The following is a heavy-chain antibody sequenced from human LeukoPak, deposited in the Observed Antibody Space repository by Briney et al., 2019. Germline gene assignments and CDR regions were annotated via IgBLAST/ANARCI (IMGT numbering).Heavy chain of an antibody. CDR1: GYTFGTSS. D-gene: IGHD1-1*01. CDR3: TRVRNSNNWWGAFDI. V-gene: IGHV1-18*01. J-gene: IGHJ3*02. Sequence: GASVKVSCKAFGYTFGTSSISWLRQAPGQRLEWMGWISPDSGNTQYAQGVQGRVTMTTDTSRSTAYMELRSLTSDDTAVYYCTRVRNSNNWWGAFDIWGQGTMVTVSS. CDR2: ISPDSGNT.